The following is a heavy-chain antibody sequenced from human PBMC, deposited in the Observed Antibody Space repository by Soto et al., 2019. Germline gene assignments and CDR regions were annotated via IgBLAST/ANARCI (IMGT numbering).Heavy chain of an antibody. CDR2: ISGSGGST. CDR3: AKDGLLYTWVEYYYGSGSYSRHRDY. Sequence: GGSLRLSCAASGFTFSSYAMSWVRQAPGKGLEWVSAISGSGGSTYYADSVRGRFTISRDNSKNTLYLQMNSLRAEDTAVYYCAKDGLLYTWVEYYYGSGSYSRHRDYWGQGTLVTVSS. CDR1: GFTFSSYA. J-gene: IGHJ4*02. D-gene: IGHD3-10*01. V-gene: IGHV3-23*01.